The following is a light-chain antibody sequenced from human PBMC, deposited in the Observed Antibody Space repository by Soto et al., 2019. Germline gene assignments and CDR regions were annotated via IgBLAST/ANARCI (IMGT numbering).Light chain of an antibody. Sequence: ELVVTQSPGTLSLSPGERATLYCSASQSVSSSYLAWYQQKPGQAPRLLIYGASSRSTGIPDRFSGSGSGTDFTLTISRLEAEDFAVYYCQPYGSSPPTFGQGTKLESK. CDR3: QPYGSSPPT. V-gene: IGKV3-20*01. CDR2: GAS. CDR1: QSVSSSY. J-gene: IGKJ1*01.